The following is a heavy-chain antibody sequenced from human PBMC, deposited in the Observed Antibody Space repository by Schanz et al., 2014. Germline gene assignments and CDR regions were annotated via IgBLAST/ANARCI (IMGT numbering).Heavy chain of an antibody. CDR3: ARVSRGGVFDF. D-gene: IGHD3-3*01. CDR2: IFTGGSS. CDR1: GDSMKSHY. Sequence: QVQLRESGPRLVKPSETLSLNCTVSGDSMKSHYWTWIRQPAGQGLEWVGRIFTGGSSDYNRSFKSRITISLDTAKKYLSLNLNSVTAADTAFYFCARVSRGGVFDFWGPGILVTVSS. J-gene: IGHJ4*02. V-gene: IGHV4-4*07.